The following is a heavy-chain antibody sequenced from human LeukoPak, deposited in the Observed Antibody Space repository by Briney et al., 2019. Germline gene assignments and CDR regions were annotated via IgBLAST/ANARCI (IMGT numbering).Heavy chain of an antibody. V-gene: IGHV3-7*01. J-gene: IGHJ4*02. CDR1: GFTFSSYS. D-gene: IGHD6-19*01. Sequence: PGGSLRLSCAASGFTFSSYSMNWVRQAPGKGLEWVANIKQDGSEKYYVDSVKGRFTISRDNAKNSLYLQMNSLRAEDTAVYYCARDLEQWDYWGQGTLVTVSS. CDR3: ARDLEQWDY. CDR2: IKQDGSEK.